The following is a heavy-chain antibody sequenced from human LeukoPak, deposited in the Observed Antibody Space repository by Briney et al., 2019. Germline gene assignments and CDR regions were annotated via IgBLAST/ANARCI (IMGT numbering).Heavy chain of an antibody. Sequence: PSETLSLTCTVSGGSISSGSYYWSWIRQPAGKGLEWIGRIYTSGSTNYNPSLKSRVTILVDTSKNQFSLKLSSVTAADTAVYYCARGFPSTIDYWGQGTLVTVSS. CDR2: IYTSGST. CDR1: GGSISSGSYY. D-gene: IGHD3-3*01. V-gene: IGHV4-61*02. CDR3: ARGFPSTIDY. J-gene: IGHJ4*02.